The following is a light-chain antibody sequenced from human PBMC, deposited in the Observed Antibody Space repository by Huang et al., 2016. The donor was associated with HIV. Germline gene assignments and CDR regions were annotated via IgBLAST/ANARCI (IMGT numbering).Light chain of an antibody. V-gene: IGKV1-39*01. Sequence: DIQMTQSPSSLSASVGDRVIITCRASQSISNSLNWYQHKPGKAPRLLIYAASSLQSGVPSRFSGSGSKTTVTLTISSLQPEDFATYYCQQTYDTPPLTFGGGTRVDMK. CDR1: QSISNS. CDR2: AAS. CDR3: QQTYDTPPLT. J-gene: IGKJ4*01.